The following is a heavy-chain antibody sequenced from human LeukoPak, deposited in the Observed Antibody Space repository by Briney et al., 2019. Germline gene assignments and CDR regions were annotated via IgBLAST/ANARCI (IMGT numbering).Heavy chain of an antibody. J-gene: IGHJ6*03. CDR1: GGTFSSYA. Sequence: GSSVKVSCKASGGTFSSYAISWVRQAPGQGLEWMGGIIPIFGTANYAQKFQGRVTITADKSTSTAYMELSRLRSDDTAVYYCASGGLLWFGERHYHYYYYMDVWGKGTTVTISS. CDR3: ASGGLLWFGERHYHYYYYMDV. V-gene: IGHV1-69*06. D-gene: IGHD3-10*01. CDR2: IIPIFGTA.